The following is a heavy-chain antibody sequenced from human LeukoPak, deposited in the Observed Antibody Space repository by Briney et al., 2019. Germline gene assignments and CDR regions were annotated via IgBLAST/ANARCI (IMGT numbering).Heavy chain of an antibody. V-gene: IGHV3-30*04. CDR3: VSFYETY. D-gene: IGHD2/OR15-2a*01. Sequence: TGGPLRLSCAASGFTFSSYAMHWVRQAPGKGLEWVAVISYDGSNKYYADSVKGRFTISRDNSKNTLYLQMNSLRAEDTAVYYCVSFYETYWGRGTLVTVSS. CDR2: ISYDGSNK. CDR1: GFTFSSYA. J-gene: IGHJ4*02.